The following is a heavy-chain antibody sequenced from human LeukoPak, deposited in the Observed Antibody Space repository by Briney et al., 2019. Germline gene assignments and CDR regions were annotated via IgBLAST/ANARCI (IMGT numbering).Heavy chain of an antibody. Sequence: PSETLSLTCTVSGGSISSSSYYWGWIRQPPGKGLEWIGSIYYSGSTYYNPSLKRRVTISVDTSKNQFSLKLSSVTAADTAVYYCAREESSTMTHYWGQGTLVTVSS. D-gene: IGHD3-22*01. CDR1: GGSISSSSYY. J-gene: IGHJ4*02. CDR3: AREESSTMTHY. CDR2: IYYSGST. V-gene: IGHV4-39*02.